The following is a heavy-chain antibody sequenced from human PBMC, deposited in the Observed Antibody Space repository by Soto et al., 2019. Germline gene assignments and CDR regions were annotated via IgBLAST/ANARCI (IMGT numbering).Heavy chain of an antibody. J-gene: IGHJ4*02. D-gene: IGHD6-19*01. V-gene: IGHV4-4*07. CDR2: TYITGDT. CDR3: AREYTETVDGPTPFYFDY. CDR1: GDSISTYY. Sequence: PSETLSLTSSVSGDSISTYYWSWIRQSAGKGLEWIGRTYITGDTNYNPSLKSRVTMSLDTSKNQLSLKLSSVTAADTAVYYCAREYTETVDGPTPFYFDYWGEGGPGTVS.